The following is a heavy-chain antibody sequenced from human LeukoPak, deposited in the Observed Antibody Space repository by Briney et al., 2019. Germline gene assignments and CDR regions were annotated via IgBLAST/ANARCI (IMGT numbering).Heavy chain of an antibody. J-gene: IGHJ4*02. CDR1: GGTFSSYA. CDR2: IIPIFGTA. CDR3: VRDCSGGSCYYN. D-gene: IGHD2-15*01. Sequence: SVKVSCKASGGTFSSYAISWVRQAPGQGLEWMGGIIPIFGTANYAQKFQGRVTITADESTSTAYMELSSLRSEDTAVYYCVRDCSGGSCYYNWGQGTLVTVSS. V-gene: IGHV1-69*13.